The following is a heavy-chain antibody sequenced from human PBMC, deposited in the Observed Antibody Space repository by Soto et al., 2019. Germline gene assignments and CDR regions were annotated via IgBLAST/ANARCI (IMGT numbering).Heavy chain of an antibody. V-gene: IGHV3-48*01. J-gene: IGHJ3*02. D-gene: IGHD3-3*02. CDR1: GFIFSSYS. Sequence: GGSLRLSCAASGFIFSSYSMNWVRQAPGQGLEWLSYISGSGSPIDYADSVKGRFTILRDNAKNSLHLQMNNLRAEDTAVYYCVRDHLWAFDIWGQGTMVTVSS. CDR2: ISGSGSPI. CDR3: VRDHLWAFDI.